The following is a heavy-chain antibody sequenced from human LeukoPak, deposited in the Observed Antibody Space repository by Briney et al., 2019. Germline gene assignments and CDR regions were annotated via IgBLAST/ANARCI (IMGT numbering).Heavy chain of an antibody. D-gene: IGHD6-19*01. CDR2: FSGRGTTT. CDR1: GFTFSSDA. V-gene: IGHV3-23*01. Sequence: GGSLRLSCAASGFTFSSDAVSWVRQAPGKGLEWVSGFSGRGTTTYYADSVKGRFTISRDNSKNTAYLQMNSLRVEDTAVYYCAKASRVAVAGGRFDYWGQGTLVTVSS. J-gene: IGHJ4*02. CDR3: AKASRVAVAGGRFDY.